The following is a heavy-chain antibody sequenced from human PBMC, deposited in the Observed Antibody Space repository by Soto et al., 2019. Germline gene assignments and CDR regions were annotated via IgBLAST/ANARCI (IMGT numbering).Heavy chain of an antibody. D-gene: IGHD2-2*01. CDR3: ARDGVVVPAGLHYYGMDV. Sequence: QVQLVQSGAEVKKPGSSVKVSCKASGGTFSSYAISWVRQAPGQGLEWMGGIIPIFGTANYAQKFQGRVTITADESTSTAYMELSSLRSEDTAVYYCARDGVVVPAGLHYYGMDVWGQGTTVTVSS. CDR2: IIPIFGTA. CDR1: GGTFSSYA. V-gene: IGHV1-69*01. J-gene: IGHJ6*02.